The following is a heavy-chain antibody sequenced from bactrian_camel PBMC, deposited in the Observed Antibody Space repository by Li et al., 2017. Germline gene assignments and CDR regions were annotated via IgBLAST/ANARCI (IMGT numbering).Heavy chain of an antibody. D-gene: IGHD6*01. CDR1: GYSFSRYW. CDR2: RYIGDDIT. J-gene: IGHJ4*01. CDR3: AAGRYGVGCGGGQKAADYEY. Sequence: HVQLVESGGDSVQAGESLRLSCAGAGYSFSRYWAWFRQAPGKEREGVAARYIGDDITNTYYADSVKGRFTISQENAKSMVDLQMNGLKPEDTAMYYCAAGRYGVGCGGGQKAADYEYWGQGTQVTVS. V-gene: IGHV3S1*01.